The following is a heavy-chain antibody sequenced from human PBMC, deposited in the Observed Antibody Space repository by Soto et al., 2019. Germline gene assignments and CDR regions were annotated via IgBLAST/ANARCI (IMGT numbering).Heavy chain of an antibody. CDR3: ARGPLDYGYNFYY. J-gene: IGHJ4*02. CDR2: IYYSGST. CDR1: GGFLNRGSYY. D-gene: IGHD5-12*01. Sequence: SETMSLTYTASGGFLNRGSYYWRWLRQPPGKGLEWIGYIYYSGSTNYNPSLKSRGTISVDTSKNQFSLRLSSVTAADTAIYYCARGPLDYGYNFYYWGQGTLVTVS. V-gene: IGHV4-61*01.